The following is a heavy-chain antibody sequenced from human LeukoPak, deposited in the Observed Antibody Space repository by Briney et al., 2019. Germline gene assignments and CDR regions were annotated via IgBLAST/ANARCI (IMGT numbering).Heavy chain of an antibody. V-gene: IGHV3-7*01. CDR3: ARDPTRRFVV. D-gene: IGHD3-3*01. J-gene: IGHJ4*02. CDR1: GFTFSGYW. Sequence: PGGSLRLPCATSGFTFSGYWITWVRQAPGKGLEWVASIVEDGSETYYLDSVKGRFTFSRDNAKNSLYLQMNSLRGEDTAVYYCARDPTRRFVVWGQGTLVTVSS. CDR2: IVEDGSET.